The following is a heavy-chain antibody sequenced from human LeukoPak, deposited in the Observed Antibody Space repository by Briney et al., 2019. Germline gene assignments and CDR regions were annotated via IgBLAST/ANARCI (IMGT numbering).Heavy chain of an antibody. CDR2: INPSGGST. J-gene: IGHJ4*02. Sequence: ASVKVSCKASGYTFTSYYMHWVRQAPGQGLEWMGIINPSGGSTSYAQKFQGRVTITADESTSTAYMELSSLRSEDTAVYYCASYRYSSSSFDYWGQGTLVTVSS. V-gene: IGHV1-46*01. CDR3: ASYRYSSSSFDY. CDR1: GYTFTSYY. D-gene: IGHD6-6*01.